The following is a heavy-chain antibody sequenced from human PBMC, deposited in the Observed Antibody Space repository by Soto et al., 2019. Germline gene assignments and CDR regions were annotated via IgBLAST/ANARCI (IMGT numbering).Heavy chain of an antibody. Sequence: PGESLKISCKGSGYSFTSYWIGWVRQMPWKGLEWMGIIYPGDSDTRYSPSFQGQVTISADKSISTAYLQWSSLKASDTAMYYCVRKNKVYYYYYGMDVWGQGTTVTVSS. D-gene: IGHD2-8*01. J-gene: IGHJ6*02. CDR1: GYSFTSYW. V-gene: IGHV5-51*01. CDR3: VRKNKVYYYYYGMDV. CDR2: IYPGDSDT.